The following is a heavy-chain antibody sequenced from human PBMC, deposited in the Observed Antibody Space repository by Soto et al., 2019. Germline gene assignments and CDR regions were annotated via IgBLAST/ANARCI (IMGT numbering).Heavy chain of an antibody. V-gene: IGHV3-23*01. D-gene: IGHD3-3*01. CDR2: ISTSGADT. J-gene: IGHJ5*02. CDR1: GFIISSYG. CDR3: AKVECGKPEAFYS. Sequence: GGSLRLSWAASGFIISSYGISWVRLPPGQGLEWVSFISTSGADTSYAESVTGRFTVSRDNSKNTMFLQLSRMTLNDAAVYYCAKVECGKPEAFYSWGLGTLVTVSS.